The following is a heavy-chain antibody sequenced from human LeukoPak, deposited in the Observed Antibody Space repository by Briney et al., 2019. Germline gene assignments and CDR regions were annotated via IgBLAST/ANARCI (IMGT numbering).Heavy chain of an antibody. Sequence: GASVKVSCKASGGTFSSYAISWVRQAPGQGLEWMGRIIPILGIANYAQKFQGRVTITADKSTSTAYMELSSLTSEDTAVYYCARAVAATPFYGMDVWGQGTTVTVSS. J-gene: IGHJ6*02. D-gene: IGHD2-15*01. CDR3: ARAVAATPFYGMDV. V-gene: IGHV1-69*04. CDR1: GGTFSSYA. CDR2: IIPILGIA.